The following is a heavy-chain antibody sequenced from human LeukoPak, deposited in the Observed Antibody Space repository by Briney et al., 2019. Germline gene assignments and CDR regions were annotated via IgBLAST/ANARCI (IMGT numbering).Heavy chain of an antibody. CDR2: ISSSGSTI. V-gene: IGHV3-11*01. Sequence: GGSLRLSCAASGFTFSDYYMSWIRQAPGKGLEWVSYISSSGSTIYYADSVKGRFIISRDNAKNSLYLQMNSLRAEDTAVYYCARAHPDYDFWSGYWTYYYYYMDVWGKGTTVTVSS. CDR1: GFTFSDYY. J-gene: IGHJ6*03. CDR3: ARAHPDYDFWSGYWTYYYYYMDV. D-gene: IGHD3-3*01.